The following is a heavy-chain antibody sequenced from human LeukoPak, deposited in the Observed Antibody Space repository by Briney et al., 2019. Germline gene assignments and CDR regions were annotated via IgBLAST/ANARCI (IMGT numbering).Heavy chain of an antibody. CDR2: ISAYNGNT. D-gene: IGHD6-19*01. Sequence: ASVKVSCKASGGTFSSYAISWVRQAPGQGLEWMGWISAYNGNTNYAQKLQGRVTMTTDTSTSTAYMELRSLRSDDTAVYYCARDRQWLVQDAFDIWGQGTMVTVSS. CDR3: ARDRQWLVQDAFDI. CDR1: GGTFSSYA. J-gene: IGHJ3*02. V-gene: IGHV1-18*01.